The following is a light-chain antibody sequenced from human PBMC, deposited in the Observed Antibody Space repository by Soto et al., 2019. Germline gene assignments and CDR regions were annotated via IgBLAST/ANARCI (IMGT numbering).Light chain of an antibody. CDR3: QQNCSIPIT. Sequence: DIQMTQSPSSLSASVGDRATITCRASPSIGTYLNWYQHKLGKPPKRLIYAASSLQGGVPTMFTGSGSGTDFTLTISSLQPEDFATYFCQQNCSIPITFGQGTRLEIK. CDR2: AAS. CDR1: PSIGTY. V-gene: IGKV1-39*01. J-gene: IGKJ5*01.